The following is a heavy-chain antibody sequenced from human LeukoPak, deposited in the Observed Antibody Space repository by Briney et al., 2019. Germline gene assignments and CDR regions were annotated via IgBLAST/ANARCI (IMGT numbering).Heavy chain of an antibody. J-gene: IGHJ4*02. CDR3: ARDDYYDSSGYYRN. CDR2: INPNSGGT. D-gene: IGHD3-22*01. V-gene: IGHV1-2*02. CDR1: GYTFTGYY. Sequence: GASVKVSCKAPGYTFTGYYMHWVRQAPGQGLEWMGWINPNSGGTNYAQKFQGRVTMTRDTSISTAYMELSRLRSDDTAMYYCARDDYYDSSGYYRNWGQGTLVTVSS.